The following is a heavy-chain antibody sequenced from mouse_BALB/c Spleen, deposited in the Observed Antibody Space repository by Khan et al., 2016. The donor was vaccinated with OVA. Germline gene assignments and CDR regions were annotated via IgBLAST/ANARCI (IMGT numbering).Heavy chain of an antibody. V-gene: IGHV5-9-1*01. Sequence: DVMLVESGGGLVKSGGSLKLSCAASGFTFSTYAMSWVRQTPEKRLEWVATISTGDTYTYYPDSVKGRFTISRDNAKNTLYLQMSSLRSEDTAMYYCARPPITTVVATSYWFFDVWGAGTTVTVST. CDR1: GFTFSTYA. CDR3: ARPPITTVVATSYWFFDV. CDR2: ISTGDTYT. D-gene: IGHD1-1*01. J-gene: IGHJ1*01.